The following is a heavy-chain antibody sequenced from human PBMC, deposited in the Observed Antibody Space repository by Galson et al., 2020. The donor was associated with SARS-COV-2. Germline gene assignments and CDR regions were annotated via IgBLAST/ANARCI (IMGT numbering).Heavy chain of an antibody. D-gene: IGHD3-22*01. Sequence: GESLKISCAASGFTFSSYGMHWVRQAPGKGLEWVAVISYDGSNKYYADSVKGRFTISRDNSKNTLYLQMNSLRAEDTAVYYCAKGHGIVVVITEADYWGQGTLVTVSS. J-gene: IGHJ4*02. V-gene: IGHV3-30*18. CDR2: ISYDGSNK. CDR1: GFTFSSYG. CDR3: AKGHGIVVVITEADY.